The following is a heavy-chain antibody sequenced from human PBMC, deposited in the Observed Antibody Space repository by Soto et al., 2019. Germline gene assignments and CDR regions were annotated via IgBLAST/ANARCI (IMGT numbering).Heavy chain of an antibody. V-gene: IGHV4-31*03. D-gene: IGHD3-10*01. CDR3: ARDHFGELLRAFDI. Sequence: PSETLSLTCTVSSGSISSGGGYYWSWIRQYPGKGLEWIGYIYSSGSTYYNPSLKSRLTISVDTSKNQFSLKLSSMTAADTAVYYCARDHFGELLRAFDIWGQGTMVTVSS. J-gene: IGHJ3*02. CDR1: SGSISSGGGYY. CDR2: IYSSGST.